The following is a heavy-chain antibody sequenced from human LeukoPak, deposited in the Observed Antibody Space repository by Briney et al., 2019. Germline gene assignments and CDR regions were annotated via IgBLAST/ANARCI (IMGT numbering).Heavy chain of an antibody. CDR2: VRSDGSNK. CDR1: GFTFSSYA. D-gene: IGHD6-19*01. Sequence: PGGSLRLSCAASGFTFSSYAMSWVRQAPGKGLEYVALVRSDGSNKYYADSVKGRFTISRDNSQNTVYLQMSSLRVEDTAVYYCAKEGSGWWYFDYWGQGTPVTVSS. V-gene: IGHV3-30*02. J-gene: IGHJ4*02. CDR3: AKEGSGWWYFDY.